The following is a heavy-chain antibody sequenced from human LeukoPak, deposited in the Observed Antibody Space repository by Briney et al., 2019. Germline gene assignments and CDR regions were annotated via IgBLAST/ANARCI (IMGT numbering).Heavy chain of an antibody. CDR3: AREGNGLLSKDFDY. CDR1: GYIFTSYY. CDR2: IGPHSSAT. D-gene: IGHD2/OR15-2a*01. Sequence: GASVKVSCKASGYIFTSYYMHWVRQAPGQGLEWMGYIGPHSSATSSPQEFQGRVTMTRDTSMSTAYMELTRLTSDDTAVYYCAREGNGLLSKDFDYWGQGTLVTVSS. J-gene: IGHJ4*02. V-gene: IGHV1-2*02.